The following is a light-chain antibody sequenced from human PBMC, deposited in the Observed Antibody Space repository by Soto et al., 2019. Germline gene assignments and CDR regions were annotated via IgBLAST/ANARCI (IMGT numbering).Light chain of an antibody. V-gene: IGLV2-14*03. CDR1: SSDVGGYNY. CDR2: DVF. CDR3: TSWTSTSTYV. Sequence: QTVLTQDPSESGSPGQAITISCTGTSSDVGGYNYVSWYQQHPGKAPKLMIYDVFTRPSGVSNRFSESKSGNTGSPSISALQAEDEADYYCTSWTSTSTYVFGSGTKVTVL. J-gene: IGLJ1*01.